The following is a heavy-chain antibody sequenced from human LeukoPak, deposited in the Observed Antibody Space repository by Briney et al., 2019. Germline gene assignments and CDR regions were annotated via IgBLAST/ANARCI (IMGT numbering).Heavy chain of an antibody. D-gene: IGHD6-6*01. J-gene: IGHJ4*02. CDR2: IWYGGSNK. CDR3: AKESGQLEFDY. CDR1: GFTFSNYG. Sequence: GGSLRLSCAASGFTFSNYGMHWVRQAPGKGLEWVAVIWYGGSNKYYADSVKGRFTISRDNSKNTLYLQMNSLRAEDTAVYYCAKESGQLEFDYWGRGTLVTVSS. V-gene: IGHV3-30*02.